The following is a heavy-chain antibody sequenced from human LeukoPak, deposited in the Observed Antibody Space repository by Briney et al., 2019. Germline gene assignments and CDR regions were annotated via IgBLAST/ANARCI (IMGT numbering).Heavy chain of an antibody. V-gene: IGHV3-74*01. CDR2: INTDGSST. CDR3: ARDSLQQLAVFYGMDV. D-gene: IGHD6-13*01. J-gene: IGHJ6*02. Sequence: TGGSLRLSCAASGFTFSSYWMHWVRRAPGKGLVWVSRINTDGSSTSYADSVKGRFTISRDNSKNTLYLQMNSLRAEDTAVYYCARDSLQQLAVFYGMDVWGQGTTVTVSS. CDR1: GFTFSSYW.